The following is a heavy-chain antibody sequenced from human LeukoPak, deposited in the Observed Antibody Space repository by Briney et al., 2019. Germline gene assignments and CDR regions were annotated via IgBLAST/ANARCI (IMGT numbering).Heavy chain of an antibody. J-gene: IGHJ6*02. V-gene: IGHV4-34*01. Sequence: SETLSLTCTVSGASVSVYYWSWIRQPPGKGLEWIGEINHSGSTNYNPSLKSRVTISVDTSKNQFSLKLSSVTAADTAVYYCARVARGGIRRYCSGGSCPSPYGMDVWGQGTTVTVSS. CDR1: GASVSVYY. CDR2: INHSGST. CDR3: ARVARGGIRRYCSGGSCPSPYGMDV. D-gene: IGHD2-15*01.